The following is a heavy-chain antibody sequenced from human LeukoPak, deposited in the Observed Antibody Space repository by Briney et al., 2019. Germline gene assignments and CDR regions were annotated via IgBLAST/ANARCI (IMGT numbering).Heavy chain of an antibody. CDR1: GYTFTSYA. CDR2: INAGNGNT. D-gene: IGHD2-2*01. Sequence: ASVKVSCKASGYTFTSYAMHWVRQAPGQRLEWMGWINAGNGNTKYSQPFQGRVTITRDTSASTAYMELSSLRSEDTAVYYCARDLVAYCSSTSCYGIDPWGQGTLVTVSS. CDR3: ARDLVAYCSSTSCYGIDP. V-gene: IGHV1-3*01. J-gene: IGHJ5*02.